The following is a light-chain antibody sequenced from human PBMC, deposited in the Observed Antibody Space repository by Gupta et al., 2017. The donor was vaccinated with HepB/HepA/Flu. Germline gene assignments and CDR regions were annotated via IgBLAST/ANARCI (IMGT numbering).Light chain of an antibody. J-gene: IGKJ4*01. CDR1: QDISNY. CDR3: QQYDNLPLT. CDR2: DAS. Sequence: DIQMTQSPSSLSASVGDRVTITCQASQDISNYLNWYQQKPGKAPKLLIYDASNLETGVPSRFSVRGSGTDDTFPISSLQPEDSATYYFQQYDNLPLTSGGGTKVEIK. V-gene: IGKV1-33*01.